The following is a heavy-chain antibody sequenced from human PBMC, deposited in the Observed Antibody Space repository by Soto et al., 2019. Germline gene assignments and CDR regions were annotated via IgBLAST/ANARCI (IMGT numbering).Heavy chain of an antibody. CDR2: INPYGGDT. J-gene: IGHJ4*02. D-gene: IGHD2-8*01. CDR1: GYAFTYYH. Sequence: ASVKVSCKASGYAFTYYHVHWVRQAPGQGLEWMGIINPYGGDTTYAQKFQGRVTMTRDTSTSTVYMELSSLRSEDTALYYCARAPYTPGLLFYRHYPGTGALVTVS. V-gene: IGHV1-46*01. CDR3: ARAPYTPGLLFYRHY.